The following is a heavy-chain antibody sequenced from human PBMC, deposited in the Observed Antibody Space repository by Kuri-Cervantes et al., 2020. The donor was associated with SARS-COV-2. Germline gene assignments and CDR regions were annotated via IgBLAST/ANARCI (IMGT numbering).Heavy chain of an antibody. D-gene: IGHD7-27*01. Sequence: GGSLRLSCAASGFTLSRYTMNWVRQAPGKALEWVSSISGSGSYIYYADSVKGRFTISKESGENSLYLHMNSLRGDDTAVYYCARDLRLGKSLDYWGQGTLVTVSS. J-gene: IGHJ4*02. CDR3: ARDLRLGKSLDY. CDR1: GFTLSRYT. V-gene: IGHV3-21*01. CDR2: ISGSGSYI.